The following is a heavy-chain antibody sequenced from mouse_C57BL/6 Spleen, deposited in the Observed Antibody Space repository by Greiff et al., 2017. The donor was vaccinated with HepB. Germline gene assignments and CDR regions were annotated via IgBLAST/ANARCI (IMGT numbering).Heavy chain of an antibody. D-gene: IGHD2-1*01. CDR1: GYSITSGYY. CDR3: AREGRVYYGNYEGIAY. J-gene: IGHJ3*01. CDR2: ISYDGSN. Sequence: EVKLQESGPGLVKPSQSLSLTCSVTGYSITSGYYWNWIRQFPGNKLEWMGYISYDGSNNYNPSLKNRISITRDTSKNQFCLKLNSVTTEDTATYYCAREGRVYYGNYEGIAYWGQGTLVTVSA. V-gene: IGHV3-6*01.